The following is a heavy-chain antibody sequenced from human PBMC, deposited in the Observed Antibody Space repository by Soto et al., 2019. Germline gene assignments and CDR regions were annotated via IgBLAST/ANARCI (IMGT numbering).Heavy chain of an antibody. V-gene: IGHV4-61*01. CDR2: VYHTGRT. CDR1: GGSFKSGSYS. Sequence: ETLALTCPVSGGSFKSGSYSWSWIRQPPGKGLEWIGYVYHTGRTSYNPSLKSRVSISGDSSKKQFSLKLSSVTDADTAVYYCARHGGYYFDYWGQGTLVTVYS. D-gene: IGHD3-16*01. J-gene: IGHJ4*02. CDR3: ARHGGYYFDY.